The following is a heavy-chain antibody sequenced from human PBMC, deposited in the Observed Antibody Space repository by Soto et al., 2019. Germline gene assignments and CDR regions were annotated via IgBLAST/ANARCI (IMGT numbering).Heavy chain of an antibody. CDR2: IYYSGST. CDR1: GGSISSSSYY. J-gene: IGHJ4*02. Sequence: QLQLQESGPGLVKPSETLSLTCTVSGGSISSSSYYWGWIRQPPGKGLEWIGSIYYSGSTYYNPSLKSRVTISVDTSKNQFSLKLSSVTAADTAVYYCARNYDSSGYYSSIGYWGQGTLVTVSS. V-gene: IGHV4-39*01. D-gene: IGHD3-22*01. CDR3: ARNYDSSGYYSSIGY.